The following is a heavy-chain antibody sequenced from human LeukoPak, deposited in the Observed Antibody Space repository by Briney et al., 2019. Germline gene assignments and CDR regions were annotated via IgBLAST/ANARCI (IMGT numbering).Heavy chain of an antibody. CDR3: ARDASYSSVPGEGFDY. V-gene: IGHV4-39*02. Sequence: SETLSLTCTVSGGSISSSSYYWGWIRQPPGKGLEWIGSIYYSGSTYYNPSLKSRVTISVDTSKNQFSLKLSSVTAADTAVYYCARDASYSSVPGEGFDYWGQGTLVTVSS. CDR1: GGSISSSSYY. D-gene: IGHD6-19*01. CDR2: IYYSGST. J-gene: IGHJ4*02.